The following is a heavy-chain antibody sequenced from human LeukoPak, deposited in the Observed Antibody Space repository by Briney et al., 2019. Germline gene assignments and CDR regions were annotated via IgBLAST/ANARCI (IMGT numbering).Heavy chain of an antibody. CDR2: IIPILGIA. CDR3: ARDLGIQLWTLAY. Sequence: SVKVSCKASEGTFSSYAISWVRQAPGQGLEWMGRIIPILGIANYAQKFQGRVTITADKSTSTAYMELSSLRSEDTAVYYCARDLGIQLWTLAYWGQGTLVTVSS. CDR1: EGTFSSYA. J-gene: IGHJ4*02. V-gene: IGHV1-69*04. D-gene: IGHD5-18*01.